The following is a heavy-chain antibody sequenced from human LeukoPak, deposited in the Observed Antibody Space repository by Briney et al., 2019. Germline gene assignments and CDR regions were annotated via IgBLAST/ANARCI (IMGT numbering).Heavy chain of an antibody. CDR3: ARGCYSSFDY. CDR2: TYYRSKWNT. V-gene: IGHV6-1*01. D-gene: IGHD5-18*01. Sequence: SQTLSLTCAISGDSLSNNNVAWNWIRQSPSRGLEWLGRTYYRSKWNTDYAVSVKSRITINSDTSKNQFSLQLNSVTPEDTAVYYGARGCYSSFDYWDQGTLVTVSS. J-gene: IGHJ4*02. CDR1: GDSLSNNNVA.